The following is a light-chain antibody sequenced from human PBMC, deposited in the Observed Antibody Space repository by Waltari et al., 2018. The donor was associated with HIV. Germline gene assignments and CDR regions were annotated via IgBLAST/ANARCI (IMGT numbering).Light chain of an antibody. J-gene: IGKJ1*01. CDR2: GAS. Sequence: DTEMTQSPSPLSASVGDRVTIPCRASDLISNYLSWYQQTPGKAPKLLIYGASSLHSGAPSRFSGSQSGTDFTLTISGLQPEDSASYYCLQTYTNPRTFGQGTKVEVK. V-gene: IGKV1-39*01. CDR3: LQTYTNPRT. CDR1: DLISNY.